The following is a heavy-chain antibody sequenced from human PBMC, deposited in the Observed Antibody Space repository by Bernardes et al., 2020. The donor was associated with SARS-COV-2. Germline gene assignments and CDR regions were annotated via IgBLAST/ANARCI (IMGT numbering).Heavy chain of an antibody. CDR1: GGSFSRYY. V-gene: IGHV4-34*01. J-gene: IGHJ2*01. Sequence: SETLSLTCAVYGGSFSRYYCSWIRQPPGKGLEWIGELNHSGSTNYNPSLKSRVTISVDTSKNQFTLNLTSVIVADTAMYYCATFLVVSSDWYYDLWGRGTLVTVSS. CDR2: LNHSGST. D-gene: IGHD2-8*02. CDR3: ATFLVVSSDWYYDL.